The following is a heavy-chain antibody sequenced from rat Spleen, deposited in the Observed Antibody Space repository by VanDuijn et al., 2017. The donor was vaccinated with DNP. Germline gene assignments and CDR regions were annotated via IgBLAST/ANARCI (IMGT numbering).Heavy chain of an antibody. V-gene: IGHV3-1*01. D-gene: IGHD1-11*01. CDR1: GYSITRNY. Sequence: EVQLQESGPGLVKPSQSLSLTCSVTGYSITRNYWGWIRKFPGNKMEWMGYINYSGATSYNPSLRGRISITRDTSKNQFFLQLNSVTTEDTATYYCARGLNYGGYIYSWYFDFWGPGTMVTVSS. CDR3: ARGLNYGGYIYSWYFDF. CDR2: INYSGAT. J-gene: IGHJ1*01.